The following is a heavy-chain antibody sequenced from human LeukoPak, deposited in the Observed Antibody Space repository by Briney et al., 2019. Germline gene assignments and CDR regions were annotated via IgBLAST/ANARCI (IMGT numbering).Heavy chain of an antibody. CDR1: GFTFSSYS. CDR3: ARDRIAAAGNLDY. Sequence: PGGSLRLSCAASGFTFSSYSMNWVRQAPGKGLEWVSSISSSSSYIYYADSVKGRFTISRDNAKNSLYLQMNSLRAEDTAVYYCARDRIAAAGNLDYWGQGTLVTVSS. V-gene: IGHV3-21*01. D-gene: IGHD6-13*01. CDR2: ISSSSSYI. J-gene: IGHJ4*02.